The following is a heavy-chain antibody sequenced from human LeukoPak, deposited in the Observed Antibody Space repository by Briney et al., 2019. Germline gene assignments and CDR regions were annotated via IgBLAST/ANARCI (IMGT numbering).Heavy chain of an antibody. CDR1: GGSISSSSYY. D-gene: IGHD5-18*01. CDR3: ARVRGYSYGLTYWYFDL. J-gene: IGHJ2*01. Sequence: PSETLSLTCTVSGGSISSSSYYWGWIRQPSGKGLEWIGSIYYSGSTYYNPSLKSRVTISVDTSKNQFSLKLSSVTAADTAVYYCARVRGYSYGLTYWYFDLWGRGTLVTVSS. V-gene: IGHV4-39*07. CDR2: IYYSGST.